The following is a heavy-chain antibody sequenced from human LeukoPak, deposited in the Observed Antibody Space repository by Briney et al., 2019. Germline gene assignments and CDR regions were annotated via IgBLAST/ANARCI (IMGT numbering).Heavy chain of an antibody. CDR3: AKAQATQYCSSTSCSYDY. J-gene: IGHJ4*02. Sequence: GGSLRLSCAASGFTFDTYAMSWVRQAPGKGLEWVSAISGRGRSTYYADSVKGRFTISRDNSKNTLYLQMNSLRAEDTAVYYCAKAQATQYCSSTSCSYDYWGQGTLVTGSS. D-gene: IGHD2-2*01. V-gene: IGHV3-23*01. CDR2: ISGRGRST. CDR1: GFTFDTYA.